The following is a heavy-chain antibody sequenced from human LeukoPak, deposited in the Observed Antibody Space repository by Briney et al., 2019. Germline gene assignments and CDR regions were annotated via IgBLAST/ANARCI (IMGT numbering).Heavy chain of an antibody. D-gene: IGHD3-10*01. J-gene: IGHJ4*02. V-gene: IGHV1-2*06. CDR1: GYTFTGYY. CDR3: ARDTIMVRGVIKRARFDY. Sequence: ATVKVSCKASGYTFTGYYMHWVRQAPGQGLEWMGRINPNSGGTNYAQKFQGRVTMTRDTSISTAYMELSRLRSDDTAVYYCARDTIMVRGVIKRARFDYWGQGTLVTVSS. CDR2: INPNSGGT.